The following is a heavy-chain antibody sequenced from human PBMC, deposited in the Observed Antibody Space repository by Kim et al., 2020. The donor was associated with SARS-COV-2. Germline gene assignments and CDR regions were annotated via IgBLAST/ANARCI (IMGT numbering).Heavy chain of an antibody. CDR2: IKSKSDGGTT. Sequence: GGSLRLSCAASEFNFTNAWMSWVRQAPGKGLQWIGRIKSKSDGGTTDYAAPVKDRVTISRDDSKATLYLQMSTLTSGDTGVYYCTSTYESSAWYGDYFEHWGQGILVTVSS. D-gene: IGHD6-19*01. V-gene: IGHV3-15*01. J-gene: IGHJ4*02. CDR1: EFNFTNAW. CDR3: TSTYESSAWYGDYFEH.